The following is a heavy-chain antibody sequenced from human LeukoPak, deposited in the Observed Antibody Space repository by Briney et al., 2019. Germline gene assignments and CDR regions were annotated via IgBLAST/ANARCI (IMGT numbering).Heavy chain of an antibody. V-gene: IGHV3-30*12. Sequence: GGSLRLSCAASGFTFSIYGMHWVRQAPGKGLEWVAVISYDGSNKYYADSVKGRFTISRDNAKNSLYLQMNSLRAEDTAVYYCAELGITMIGGVWGKGTTVTISS. CDR2: ISYDGSNK. D-gene: IGHD3-10*02. J-gene: IGHJ6*04. CDR1: GFTFSIYG. CDR3: AELGITMIGGV.